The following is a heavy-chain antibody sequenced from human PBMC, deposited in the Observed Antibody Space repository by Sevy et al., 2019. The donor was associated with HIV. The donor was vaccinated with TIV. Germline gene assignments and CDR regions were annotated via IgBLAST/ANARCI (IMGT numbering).Heavy chain of an antibody. CDR3: ARGLEFYDYGDYGPAFMPDY. Sequence: GGSLRLSCAASGFTFSTYGMHWVRQAPGKGLEWVAVIWFDGSNTYYADSVKGRFTISRDIAKNTLHLQMNSLRAEDTAVYYRARGLEFYDYGDYGPAFMPDYWGQGTLVTVSS. V-gene: IGHV3-33*01. D-gene: IGHD4-17*01. CDR1: GFTFSTYG. J-gene: IGHJ4*02. CDR2: IWFDGSNT.